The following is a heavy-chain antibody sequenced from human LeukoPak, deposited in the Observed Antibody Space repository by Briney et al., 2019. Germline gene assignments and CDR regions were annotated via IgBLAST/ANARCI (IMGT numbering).Heavy chain of an antibody. J-gene: IGHJ4*02. Sequence: SETLSLTCTVSGASISSGDRWTWVRQSPGKRLEWIGEINHSGSTNYNPSLKSRVTISVDKPENHFSLKLSSVTAADTAVYYCARHRGATMGPSDDWGQGTLVTVSS. CDR2: INHSGST. CDR1: GASISSGDR. CDR3: ARHRGATMGPSDD. V-gene: IGHV4-4*02. D-gene: IGHD1-26*01.